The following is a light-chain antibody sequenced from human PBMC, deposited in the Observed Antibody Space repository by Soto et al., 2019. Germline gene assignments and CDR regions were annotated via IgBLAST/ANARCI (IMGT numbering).Light chain of an antibody. CDR3: QHLNSYPLIT. V-gene: IGKV1-9*01. Sequence: IRMTHSPSSISSSXGDRVTIPXXXSQAISSHLAWYQQKPGKAPKLLVYVASTLQSGVPSRFSGSGSGTDFSLSINSLQPEDFATYYCQHLNSYPLITFGQGTRLEIK. J-gene: IGKJ5*01. CDR1: QAISSH. CDR2: VAS.